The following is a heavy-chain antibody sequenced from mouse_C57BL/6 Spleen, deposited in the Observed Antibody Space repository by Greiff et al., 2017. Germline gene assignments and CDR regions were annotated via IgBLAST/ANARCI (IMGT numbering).Heavy chain of an antibody. V-gene: IGHV1-69*01. CDR1: GYTFTSYW. D-gene: IGHD4-1*01. Sequence: VQLQQPGAELVMPGASVKLSCKASGYTFTSYWMHWVKQRPGQGLEWIGEIDPSDSYTNYNQKFKGKSTLTVDKSSSTAYMQLSSLTSEDSAVYYCARGWDGAIDYWGQGTSVTVSS. CDR3: ARGWDGAIDY. J-gene: IGHJ4*01. CDR2: IDPSDSYT.